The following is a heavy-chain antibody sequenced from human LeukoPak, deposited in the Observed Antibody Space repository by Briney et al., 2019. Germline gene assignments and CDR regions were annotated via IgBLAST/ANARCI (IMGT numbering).Heavy chain of an antibody. Sequence: GGSLRLSCAASGFFFRSYGMHWVRQAPGKGLEWVAVIWNDGSEKYFAESVKGRFTISRDNSNNTLYLQIDTLRAEDMAVYYCAKDTSASIYYMEVWGKGTTVTVSS. CDR2: IWNDGSEK. D-gene: IGHD2-2*01. CDR3: AKDTSASIYYMEV. V-gene: IGHV3-33*06. CDR1: GFFFRSYG. J-gene: IGHJ6*03.